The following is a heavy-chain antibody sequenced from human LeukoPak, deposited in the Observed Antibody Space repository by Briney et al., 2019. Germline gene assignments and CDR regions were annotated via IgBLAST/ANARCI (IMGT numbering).Heavy chain of an antibody. J-gene: IGHJ4*02. CDR2: INSDGSFT. V-gene: IGHV3-74*01. CDR3: ASLPYGSLAQGY. D-gene: IGHD5-24*01. CDR1: GFTFSSYW. Sequence: GGSLRLSCAASGFTFSSYWMHWVRQAPGKGLVWVSRINSDGSFTSYVDPVKGRFTIARDNAKNTLYLQMNSLRAEDTAVYYCASLPYGSLAQGYWGQGTLVTVSS.